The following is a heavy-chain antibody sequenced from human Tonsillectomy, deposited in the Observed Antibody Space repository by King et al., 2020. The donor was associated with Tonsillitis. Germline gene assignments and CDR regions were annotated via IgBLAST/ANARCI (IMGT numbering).Heavy chain of an antibody. J-gene: IGHJ6*03. D-gene: IGHD2-2*01. Sequence: VQLQQWGAGLLKPSETLSLTCAVYGGSFSGYYWSWIRQPPGKGLEWIGEINHGGSTNYNPSLKSRVTISVDTSKNQFSLKLSSVTAADTAVYYCARGGGSTSSQHHPNYMDVWGKGTTVTVSS. V-gene: IGHV4-34*01. CDR1: GGSFSGYY. CDR3: ARGGGSTSSQHHPNYMDV. CDR2: INHGGST.